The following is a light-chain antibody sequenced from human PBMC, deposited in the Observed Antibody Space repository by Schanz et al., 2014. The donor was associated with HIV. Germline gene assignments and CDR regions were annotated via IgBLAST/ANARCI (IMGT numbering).Light chain of an antibody. Sequence: EIVLTQSPGTLSLSPGERATLSCRASQSVNNYLAWYQQKPGQAPRLLIYDASNRATGIPARFSGSGSGTDFTLTISSLEPEDVATYYCQKYNSAPWTFGQGTKVEIK. J-gene: IGKJ1*01. V-gene: IGKV3-11*01. CDR2: DAS. CDR3: QKYNSAPWT. CDR1: QSVNNY.